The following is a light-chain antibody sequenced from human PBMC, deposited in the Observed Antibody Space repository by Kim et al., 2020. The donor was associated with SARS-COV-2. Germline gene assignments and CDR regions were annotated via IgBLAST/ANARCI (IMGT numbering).Light chain of an antibody. V-gene: IGLV1-44*01. Sequence: GQGVTVSCAGANSNIGDNPVSWYHHLPGTAPKLLIYDNSQRASGVPDRFSGSKSGTAASLAIGGVQSGDEADYYCATWDDNLNGVVFGGGTQLTVL. CDR2: DNS. CDR3: ATWDDNLNGVV. CDR1: NSNIGDNP. J-gene: IGLJ3*02.